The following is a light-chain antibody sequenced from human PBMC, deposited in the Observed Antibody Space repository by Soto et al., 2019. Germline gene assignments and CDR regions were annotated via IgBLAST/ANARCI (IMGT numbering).Light chain of an antibody. CDR1: QSIGTS. CDR3: QQSYTAPFT. CDR2: SAS. V-gene: IGKV1-39*01. Sequence: DFQMNQSPSSPSASVGDRVSITCRASQSIGTSLNWYQQKPGKAPKLLIYSASTLQGGGPSRFSGSGSGTDFTLTISSLQPEDFATYYCQQSYTAPFTFGPGTKVDVK. J-gene: IGKJ3*01.